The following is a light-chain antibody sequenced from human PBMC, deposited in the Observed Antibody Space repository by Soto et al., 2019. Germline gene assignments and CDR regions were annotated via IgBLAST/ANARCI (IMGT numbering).Light chain of an antibody. CDR3: TSYTTSSPYLV. CDR2: DVT. Sequence: QSALTQPASVSGSPGQSITISCTGTSSDVGGYNYVSWYQHHPGKAPKLMIYDVTNRPSGVSNRFSGSKSGNTASLTISGLQAEDEADYYCTSYTTSSPYLVFGGGNNLTVL. CDR1: SSDVGGYNY. J-gene: IGLJ3*02. V-gene: IGLV2-14*03.